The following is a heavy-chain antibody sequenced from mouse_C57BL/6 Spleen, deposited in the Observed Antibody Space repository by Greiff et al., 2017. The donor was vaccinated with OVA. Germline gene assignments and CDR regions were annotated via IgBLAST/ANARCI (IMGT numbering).Heavy chain of an antibody. J-gene: IGHJ2*01. CDR2: IYPSDSET. CDR1: GYTFTSYW. Sequence: VQLQQPGAELVRPGSSVKLSCKASGYTFTSYWMDWVKQRPGQGLEWIGNIYPSDSETHYNQKFKDKATLTVDKSSSTAYMQLSSLTSEDSAVYYCARRATNWDDYWGQGTTLTVSS. V-gene: IGHV1-61*01. CDR3: ARRATNWDDY. D-gene: IGHD4-1*01.